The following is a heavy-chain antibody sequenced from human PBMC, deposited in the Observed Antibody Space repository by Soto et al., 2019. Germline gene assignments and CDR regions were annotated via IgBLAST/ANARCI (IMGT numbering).Heavy chain of an antibody. CDR2: TYYRSKWYN. D-gene: IGHD1-7*01. CDR1: GDSVSSNSAA. CDR3: ARVGLELLYYYYNGMDF. V-gene: IGHV6-1*01. Sequence: SQTLSLTCVISGDSVSSNSAAWNWIRQSPSRGLEWLGRTYYRSKWYNDYAVSVKSRITINPDTSKNQFSLQLNSVTPEDTAVYYCARVGLELLYYYYNGMDFWGQATMVTVSS. J-gene: IGHJ6*02.